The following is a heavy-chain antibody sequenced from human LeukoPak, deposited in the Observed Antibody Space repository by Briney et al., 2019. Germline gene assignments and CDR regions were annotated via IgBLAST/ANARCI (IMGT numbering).Heavy chain of an antibody. V-gene: IGHV4-59*01. CDR1: GGSISSYY. CDR3: ARGYCSGGSGSDY. D-gene: IGHD2-15*01. J-gene: IGHJ4*02. Sequence: KASETLSLTCTVSGGSISSYYRSWIRQPPGKGLEWVGYIYYSGSTNYNPSLKSRVTISVDTSKNQFSLKLSSVTAADTAVYYCARGYCSGGSGSDYWGQGTLVTVSS. CDR2: IYYSGST.